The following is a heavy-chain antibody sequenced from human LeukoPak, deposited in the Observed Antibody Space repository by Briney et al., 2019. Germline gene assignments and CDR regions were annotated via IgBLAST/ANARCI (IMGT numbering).Heavy chain of an antibody. J-gene: IGHJ4*02. CDR2: ISAYNGNT. V-gene: IGHV1-18*01. CDR3: ARDRVFADYYDSSGYYDY. Sequence: GASMKVSCKASGYTFTSYGISWVRQAPGQGLEWMGWISAYNGNTNYAQKLQGRVTMTTDTSTSTACMELRSLRSDDTAVYYCARDRVFADYYDSSGYYDYWGQGTLVTVSS. D-gene: IGHD3-22*01. CDR1: GYTFTSYG.